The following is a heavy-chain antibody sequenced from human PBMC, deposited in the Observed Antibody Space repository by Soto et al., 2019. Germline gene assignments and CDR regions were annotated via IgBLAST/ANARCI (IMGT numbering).Heavy chain of an antibody. D-gene: IGHD6-13*01. CDR1: GGSISSYY. J-gene: IGHJ4*02. V-gene: IGHV4-59*01. CDR2: IYYSGST. CDR3: GRAAAVYYFDY. Sequence: SETLSLTCPVSGGSISSYYWSWIRQPPGKGLEWIGYIYYSGSTNYNPSLKSRVTISVDTSKNQFSLKLSSVTAADTAVYYCGRAAAVYYFDYGGKGPRVT.